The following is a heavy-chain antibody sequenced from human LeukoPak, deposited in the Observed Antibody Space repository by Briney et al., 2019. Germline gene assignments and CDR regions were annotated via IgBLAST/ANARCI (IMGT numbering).Heavy chain of an antibody. CDR1: GFTFSSYD. J-gene: IGHJ6*02. V-gene: IGHV3-23*01. CDR2: ISGSGGST. Sequence: PGGSLRLSCAASGFTFSSYDMSWVRQAPGKGLEWVSGISGSGGSTYSVDSVKGRFTISRDNSKNTLYLQMKSLRAEDTAVYYCAKDASGTRTTQGLDVWGQGTTVTVSS. CDR3: AKDASGTRTTQGLDV. D-gene: IGHD1-14*01.